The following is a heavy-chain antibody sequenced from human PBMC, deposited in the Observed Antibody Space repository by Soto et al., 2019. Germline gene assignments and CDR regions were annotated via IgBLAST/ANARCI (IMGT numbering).Heavy chain of an antibody. D-gene: IGHD4-17*01. Sequence: GESLKISCKGSGYSFTSYWISWVRQMPGKGLEWMGRIDPSDSYTNYSPSFQGHVTISADKSISTAYLQWSSLKASDTAMYYCARRYGDSYYYYGMDVWGQGTTVPVYS. V-gene: IGHV5-10-1*01. CDR3: ARRYGDSYYYYGMDV. J-gene: IGHJ6*02. CDR2: IDPSDSYT. CDR1: GYSFTSYW.